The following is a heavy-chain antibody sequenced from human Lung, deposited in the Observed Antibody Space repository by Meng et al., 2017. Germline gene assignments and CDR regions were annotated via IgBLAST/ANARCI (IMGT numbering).Heavy chain of an antibody. V-gene: IGHV3-15*01. CDR1: GLTFSKPY. Sequence: QLVGSGGGLVKTGGSFRLSCEGSGLTFSKPYMTWVRQVPGKRLEWVGRIKSKPDGETIDYAAPVKGRFTISRDDSKNTVYLQMNSLKTEDTAVYYCSGHIDYWGQGTLVTVSS. D-gene: IGHD5-12*01. CDR3: SGHIDY. CDR2: IKSKPDGETI. J-gene: IGHJ4*02.